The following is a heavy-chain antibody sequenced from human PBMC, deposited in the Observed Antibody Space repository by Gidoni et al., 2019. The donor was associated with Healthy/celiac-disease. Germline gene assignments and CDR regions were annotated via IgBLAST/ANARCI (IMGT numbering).Heavy chain of an antibody. Sequence: EVQLVESGGGLVQPGGSLRLSGAASGFTVSSNYMSWVRQAPGKGLEWVSVIYSGGSTYYADSVKGRFTISRDNSKNTLYLQMNSLRAEDTAVYYCARDSRGYYYYGMDVWGQGTTVTVSS. CDR1: GFTVSSNY. CDR2: IYSGGST. J-gene: IGHJ6*02. D-gene: IGHD2-21*01. V-gene: IGHV3-66*02. CDR3: ARDSRGYYYYGMDV.